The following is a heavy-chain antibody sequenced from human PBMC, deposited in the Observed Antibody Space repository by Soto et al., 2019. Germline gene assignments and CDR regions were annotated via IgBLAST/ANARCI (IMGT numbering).Heavy chain of an antibody. V-gene: IGHV4-31*03. CDR2: IYYSGST. CDR3: ARVFYSSGWYLGAFDI. D-gene: IGHD6-19*01. CDR1: GGSISSGGYY. Sequence: QVQLQESGPGLVKPSQTLSLTCTVSGGSISSGGYYWSWIRQHPGKGLEWIGYIYYSGSTYYNPSLKSRVTISVDTSKNQFSLKLSSVTAADTAVYYCARVFYSSGWYLGAFDIWGQGTMVTVSS. J-gene: IGHJ3*02.